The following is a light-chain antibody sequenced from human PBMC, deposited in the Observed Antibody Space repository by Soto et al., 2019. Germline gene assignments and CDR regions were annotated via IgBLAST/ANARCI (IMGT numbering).Light chain of an antibody. CDR1: SSDVGGYNY. V-gene: IGLV2-14*01. J-gene: IGLJ1*01. CDR3: SSYTSSSTPYV. Sequence: QSALTQPASVSGSPGQSITISCTGTSSDVGGYNYVSWYQQHPGKAPKLMIYDVSNRPSGVSNHFSGSKSGSTAPLTISGLQAEDEADYYCSSYTSSSTPYVFGTGTKVTVL. CDR2: DVS.